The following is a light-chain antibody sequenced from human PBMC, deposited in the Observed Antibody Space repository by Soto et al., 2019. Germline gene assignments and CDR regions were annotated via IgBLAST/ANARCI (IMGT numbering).Light chain of an antibody. Sequence: DIQLTQSPSFMSASVGDRVTITCRASQGISSSLAWYQQKPGEAPTLLIFAASTLQSGVPSRFGGGGSGTEFTLTINSLQPEDFATYYCQQLDTYPLTFGGGTTVQIK. V-gene: IGKV1-9*01. CDR2: AAS. CDR3: QQLDTYPLT. CDR1: QGISSS. J-gene: IGKJ4*01.